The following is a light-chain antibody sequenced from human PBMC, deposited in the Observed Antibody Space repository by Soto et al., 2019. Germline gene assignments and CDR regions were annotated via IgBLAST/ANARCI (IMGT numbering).Light chain of an antibody. CDR3: QQYDTTPRT. J-gene: IGKJ1*01. CDR2: GAS. V-gene: IGKV3-20*01. Sequence: EVMLTQSPGTLSLSPGERATLSCRASQSVSSNYLAWYQQKSGQAPRLLIYGASNRATGIPDRFSGSGSGTDFTLTIRRREPEDFAVDYCQQYDTTPRTFGQGTKVEFK. CDR1: QSVSSNY.